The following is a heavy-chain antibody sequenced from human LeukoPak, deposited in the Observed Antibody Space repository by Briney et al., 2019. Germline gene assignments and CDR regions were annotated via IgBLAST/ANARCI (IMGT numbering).Heavy chain of an antibody. Sequence: SETLSLTCTVSGGSISSYYWSWIRQPPGKGLERIGYIYYSGSTNYNPSLKSRVTISVDTSKNQFSLKLSSVTAADTAVYYCARDERYCSGGSCYSDDAFDIWGQGTMVTVSS. CDR3: ARDERYCSGGSCYSDDAFDI. V-gene: IGHV4-59*01. J-gene: IGHJ3*02. CDR1: GGSISSYY. D-gene: IGHD2-15*01. CDR2: IYYSGST.